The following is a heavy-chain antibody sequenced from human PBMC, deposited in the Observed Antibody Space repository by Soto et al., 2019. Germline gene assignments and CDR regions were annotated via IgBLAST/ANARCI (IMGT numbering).Heavy chain of an antibody. CDR2: IIPIFGTA. CDR1: GGTFSSYA. Sequence: ASVKVSCKASGGTFSSYAISWVRQAPGQGLEWMGGIIPIFGTANYAQKFQGRVTITADESTSTAYMELSSLRSEDTAVYYCASAHLSIAAAVLGLGYDAFDIWGQGTMVTVSS. J-gene: IGHJ3*02. D-gene: IGHD6-13*01. CDR3: ASAHLSIAAAVLGLGYDAFDI. V-gene: IGHV1-69*13.